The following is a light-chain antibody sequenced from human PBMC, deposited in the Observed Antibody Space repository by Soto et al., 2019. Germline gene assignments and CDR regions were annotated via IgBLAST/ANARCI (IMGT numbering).Light chain of an antibody. J-gene: IGLJ1*01. CDR2: EVV. V-gene: IGLV2-8*01. CDR3: KSYAGSNKYV. CDR1: KNDIGVYDF. Sequence: QSVLTQPPSASGSPGQSVTISCTGTKNDIGVYDFVSWYQHHPGKAPRLIIYEVVQRPSGVPDRFSGSKSGNTASLTVSGLQAADEAAYFCKSYAGSNKYVLGSGTKVT.